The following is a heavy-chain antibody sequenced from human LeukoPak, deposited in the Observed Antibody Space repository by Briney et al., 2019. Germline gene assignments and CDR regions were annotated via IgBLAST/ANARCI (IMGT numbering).Heavy chain of an antibody. CDR2: IRYDGSNK. J-gene: IGHJ4*02. V-gene: IGHV3-30*02. CDR1: GFTFSSYG. Sequence: GGSLRLSCAASGFTFSSYGMHWVRQAPGKGLEWVAFIRYDGSNKYYADSVKGRFTTSRDTAKSTQYLQMNSLRAEDTAVYYCARDGSSTSPQFDYWGQGTLVTVSS. D-gene: IGHD2-2*01. CDR3: ARDGSSTSPQFDY.